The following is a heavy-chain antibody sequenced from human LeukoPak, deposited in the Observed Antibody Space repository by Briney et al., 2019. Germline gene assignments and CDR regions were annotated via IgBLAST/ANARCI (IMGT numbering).Heavy chain of an antibody. CDR3: AREWAPPGIGRYYFDH. CDR2: ISYDGSNK. CDR1: GFTFSSYG. J-gene: IGHJ4*02. Sequence: PGGSLRLSCAASGFTFSSYGMHWVRQAPGKGLEWVAVISYDGSNKYYADSVKGRFTISRDNSKNTLYLQMNSLRAEDTAEYFCAREWAPPGIGRYYFDHWGQGTLVTVSS. D-gene: IGHD6-13*01. V-gene: IGHV3-30*03.